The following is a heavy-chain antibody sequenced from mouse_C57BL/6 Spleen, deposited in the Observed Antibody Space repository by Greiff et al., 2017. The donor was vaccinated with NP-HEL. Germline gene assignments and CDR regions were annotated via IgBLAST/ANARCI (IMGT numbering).Heavy chain of an antibody. J-gene: IGHJ4*01. D-gene: IGHD1-1*01. Sequence: QVQLQQSGAELARPGASVKLSCKASGYTFTSYGISWVKQRTGQGLEWIGEIYPRSGNTYYNEKFKGKATLTADKSSSTAYMELRSLTSEDSAVYFCATTVVATRGAMDYWGQGTSVTVSS. CDR3: ATTVVATRGAMDY. CDR1: GYTFTSYG. V-gene: IGHV1-81*01. CDR2: IYPRSGNT.